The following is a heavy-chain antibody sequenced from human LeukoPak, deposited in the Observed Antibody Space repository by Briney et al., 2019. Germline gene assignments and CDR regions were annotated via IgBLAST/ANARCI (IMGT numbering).Heavy chain of an antibody. CDR3: ARTQCISTRCSHYFDY. CDR1: LFSFSNYP. CDR2: ITRDSAYI. J-gene: IGHJ4*02. D-gene: IGHD2-2*01. Sequence: GGSLRLSCAASLFSFSNYPVNWVRQAPGKGLEWVSSITRDSAYIYYADSVRGRFTISRDNAKNELYLQMNSLRAEDTAVYYCARTQCISTRCSHYFDYWGKGTLVTVSS. V-gene: IGHV3-21*04.